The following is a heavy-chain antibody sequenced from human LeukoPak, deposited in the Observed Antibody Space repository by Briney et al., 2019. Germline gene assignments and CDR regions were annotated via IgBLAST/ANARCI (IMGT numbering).Heavy chain of an antibody. D-gene: IGHD6-19*01. V-gene: IGHV1-2*02. J-gene: IGHJ4*02. Sequence: ASVKVSCKASGYTFTGYYLHWVRQAPGQGLEWMGWIDPNSGGTNYAQKSQGRVTMTRDTSISTAYLELSSLRSDDTAVYYCARGSPPVYSSGWYVNYWGQGTLVTVSS. CDR1: GYTFTGYY. CDR2: IDPNSGGT. CDR3: ARGSPPVYSSGWYVNY.